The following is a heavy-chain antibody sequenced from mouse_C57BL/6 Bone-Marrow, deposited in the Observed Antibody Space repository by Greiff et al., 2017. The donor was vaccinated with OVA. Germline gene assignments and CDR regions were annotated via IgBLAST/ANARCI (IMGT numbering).Heavy chain of an antibody. D-gene: IGHD3-3*01. V-gene: IGHV1-64*01. CDR3: AGRTEQEGFAY. Sequence: QVQLQQPGAELVKPGASVKLSCKASGYTFTSYWMHWVKQRPGQGLEWIGMIHPNSGSTNYNEKFKSKATLTVDKSSSTAYMQLSSLTSEDSAVYFWAGRTEQEGFAYWGQGTLVTVSA. J-gene: IGHJ3*01. CDR1: GYTFTSYW. CDR2: IHPNSGST.